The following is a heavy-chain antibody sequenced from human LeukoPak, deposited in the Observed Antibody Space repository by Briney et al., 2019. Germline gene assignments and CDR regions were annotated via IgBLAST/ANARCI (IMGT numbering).Heavy chain of an antibody. CDR3: AKALRWQTVGATTDAFDI. CDR1: GFTFSSYG. J-gene: IGHJ3*02. V-gene: IGHV3-30*18. Sequence: GGSLRLSCAASGFTFSSYGMHWVRQAPGKGLEWVAVISYDGSNKYYADSVKGRFTISRDNSKNTLYMQMNSLRAEDTAVYYCAKALRWQTVGATTDAFDIWGQGKMVTVSS. CDR2: ISYDGSNK. D-gene: IGHD1-26*01.